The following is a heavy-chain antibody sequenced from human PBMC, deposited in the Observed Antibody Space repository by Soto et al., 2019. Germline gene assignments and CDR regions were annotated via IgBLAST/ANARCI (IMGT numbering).Heavy chain of an antibody. Sequence: GGSLRLSCAASGFTFSSYSMNWVRQAPGKGLEWVSVISGSSGTIKYADSVKGRFTISRDNSKNTLYLQMNSLRAEDTAVFYCARSQYSSSWYPFDYWGQGTLVTVSS. CDR1: GFTFSSYS. J-gene: IGHJ4*02. D-gene: IGHD6-13*01. CDR2: ISGSSGTI. CDR3: ARSQYSSSWYPFDY. V-gene: IGHV3-23*01.